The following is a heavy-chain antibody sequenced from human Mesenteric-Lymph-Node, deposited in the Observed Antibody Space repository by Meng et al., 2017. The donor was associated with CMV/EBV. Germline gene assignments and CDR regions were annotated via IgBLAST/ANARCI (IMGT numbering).Heavy chain of an antibody. CDR2: IYSGGST. D-gene: IGHD4-23*01. V-gene: IGHV3-66*02. J-gene: IGHJ6*02. CDR3: ARDAVVTSTTNYYYYYGMDV. CDR1: GFTVSSNY. Sequence: GESLKISCAASGFTVSSNYMSWVHQAPGKGLEWVSVIYSGGSTYYADSVKGRFTISRDNSKNTLYLQMNSLRAEDTAVYYCARDAVVTSTTNYYYYYGMDVWGQGTTVTVSS.